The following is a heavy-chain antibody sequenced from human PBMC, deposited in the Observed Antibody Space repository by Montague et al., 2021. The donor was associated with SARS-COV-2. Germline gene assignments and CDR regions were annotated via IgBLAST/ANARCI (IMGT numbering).Heavy chain of an antibody. CDR3: SGGFDY. CDR1: GGSISSYY. Sequence: SETLSLTCTVSGGSISSYYWSWIRQPPGKGLEWIGYIYYSGSTNYNPSLKSRVTISVDTSTNQFSLKLRSVTAADAAVYYCSGGFDYWGQGTLVTVSS. J-gene: IGHJ4*02. CDR2: IYYSGST. V-gene: IGHV4-59*01.